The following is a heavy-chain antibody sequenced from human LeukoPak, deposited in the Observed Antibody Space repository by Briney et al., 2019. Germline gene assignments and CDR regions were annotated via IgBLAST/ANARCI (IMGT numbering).Heavy chain of an antibody. CDR2: IKSKTDGGTT. CDR1: GFTFSNAW. J-gene: IGHJ4*02. V-gene: IGHV3-15*01. Sequence: GGSLRLSCAASGFTFSNAWMSWVRQAPGKGLEWVGRIKSKTDGGTTDNAAPVKGRFTISRDDSKNTLYLQMNSLKSEDTAVYYCTTYYYGSGSYDYWGQGTLVTVSS. D-gene: IGHD3-10*01. CDR3: TTYYYGSGSYDY.